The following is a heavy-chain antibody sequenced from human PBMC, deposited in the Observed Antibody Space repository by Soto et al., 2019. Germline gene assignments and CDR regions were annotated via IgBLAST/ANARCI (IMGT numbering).Heavy chain of an antibody. Sequence: LSLTCTVSGDSISTFYWGWMRQSPGKELEWIGYVYYTGSTNYNPSLKSRVTISVDRSKNQFSLKLTSANAADTAVYYCARGRTVRNYADDSSNYFYFFDYWGQGTQVTVSS. CDR1: GDSISTFY. J-gene: IGHJ4*02. D-gene: IGHD3-22*01. V-gene: IGHV4-59*01. CDR3: ARGRTVRNYADDSSNYFYFFDY. CDR2: VYYTGST.